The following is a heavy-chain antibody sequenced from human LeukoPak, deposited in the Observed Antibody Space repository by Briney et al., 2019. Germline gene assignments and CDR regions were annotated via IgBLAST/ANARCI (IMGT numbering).Heavy chain of an antibody. V-gene: IGHV1-18*04. CDR1: GYTFIGYE. J-gene: IGHJ4*02. CDR3: ARDMNYYDSSGPDY. D-gene: IGHD3-22*01. CDR2: ISAYNGNT. Sequence: RASVKVSCKASGYTFIGYELHWVRQAPGQGLEWMGWISAYNGNTNYAQKLQGRVTMTTDTSTSTAYMELRSLRSDDTAVYYCARDMNYYDSSGPDYWGQGTLVTVSS.